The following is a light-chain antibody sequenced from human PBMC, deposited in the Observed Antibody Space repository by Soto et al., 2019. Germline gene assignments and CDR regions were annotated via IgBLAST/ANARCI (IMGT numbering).Light chain of an antibody. CDR1: QSISSW. J-gene: IGKJ1*01. CDR2: KVS. V-gene: IGKV1-5*03. CDR3: QQYGNYGT. Sequence: DILMTQSPATLSVSVGDRVTITCRASQSISSWLAWYQQKPGKAPNLLIYKVSNMESGVPSRFSGSGSGTEFTLTISSLEPDDFAVYYCQQYGNYGTFGQGTKVDIK.